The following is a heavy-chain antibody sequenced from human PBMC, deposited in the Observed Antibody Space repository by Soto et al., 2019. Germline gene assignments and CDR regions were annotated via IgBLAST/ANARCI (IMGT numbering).Heavy chain of an antibody. J-gene: IGHJ4*02. V-gene: IGHV3-23*01. CDR1: GFSFSPYA. D-gene: IGHD2-8*02. CDR2: ISGSGSNT. Sequence: PGGSLRLSCVTSGFSFSPYAMSWVRQAPGKGLEWVSGISGSGSNTYYADSVKGRFTISRDNSRNTMFLQMKSLRAEDAAIYFCARGVLLYFDIWGQGPLVTVST. CDR3: ARGVLLYFDI.